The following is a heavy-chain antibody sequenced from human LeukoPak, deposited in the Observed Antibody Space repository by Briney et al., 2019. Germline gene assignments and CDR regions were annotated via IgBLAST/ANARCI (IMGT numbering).Heavy chain of an antibody. V-gene: IGHV4-31*03. Sequence: PSQTLSLTCTVSGGSISSGGYYWSWIRQHPGKGLEWIGYIYYSGSTYYNPSLKSRVTISVDTSKNQFSLKLSSVTAADTAVYYCARGCSGSYYAIYYMDVWGKGTTVTVSS. CDR1: GGSISSGGYY. CDR2: IYYSGST. J-gene: IGHJ6*03. CDR3: ARGCSGSYYAIYYMDV. D-gene: IGHD3-10*02.